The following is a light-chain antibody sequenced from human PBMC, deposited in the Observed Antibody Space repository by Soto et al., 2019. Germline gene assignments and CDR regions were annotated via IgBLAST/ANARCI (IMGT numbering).Light chain of an antibody. Sequence: DIQMTQSPSTLSASVGDRVIITCRASQTISTWVAWYQHKTGKAPTLLIYDASSLESGVPSRFSGGGSGTEFTLTISSLQPDDFATYYCQQYNSYWTFGQGTKVDIK. V-gene: IGKV1-5*01. J-gene: IGKJ1*01. CDR2: DAS. CDR1: QTISTW. CDR3: QQYNSYWT.